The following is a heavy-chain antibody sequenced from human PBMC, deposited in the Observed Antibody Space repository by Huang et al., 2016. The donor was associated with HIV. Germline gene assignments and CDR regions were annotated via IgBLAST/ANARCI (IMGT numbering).Heavy chain of an antibody. J-gene: IGHJ4*02. Sequence: EVQLVESGGALVQPGGSLKLSCVVSGFDFSKYSMNWVRQALGKGLGWVSDISGTSSNIYYAESVKGRFTISRDNAKNSVFLQMRSLRAEDTALYYCARTEMEYYYGSSGYYPDYWGQGTQVTVSS. V-gene: IGHV3-48*01. D-gene: IGHD3-22*01. CDR1: GFDFSKYS. CDR3: ARTEMEYYYGSSGYYPDY. CDR2: ISGTSSNI.